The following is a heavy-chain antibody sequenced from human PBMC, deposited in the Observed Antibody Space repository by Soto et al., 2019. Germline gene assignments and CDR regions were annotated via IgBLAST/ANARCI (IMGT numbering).Heavy chain of an antibody. V-gene: IGHV4-39*01. CDR1: GGSISSSSYY. CDR3: ARLRTGYDFWSGYSFRYGMDV. CDR2: IYYSGST. D-gene: IGHD3-3*01. J-gene: IGHJ6*02. Sequence: PSETLSLTCTVSGGSISSSSYYWGWIRQPPGKGLEWIGSIYYSGSTYYNPSLKSRVTISVDTSKNQFSLKLSSVTAADTAVYYCARLRTGYDFWSGYSFRYGMDVWGQGTTVT.